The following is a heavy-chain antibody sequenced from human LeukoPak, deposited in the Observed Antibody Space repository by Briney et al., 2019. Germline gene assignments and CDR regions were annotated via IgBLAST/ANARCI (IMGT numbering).Heavy chain of an antibody. J-gene: IGHJ4*02. CDR3: ATYSGYDRIFDY. Sequence: GGSLRLSCAASGFTSSTYGMNWVRQAPGKGLEWVSYISGSTSTIYYADSVKGRFTISRDNAKNSLYLQMNSLRAEDTAVYYCATYSGYDRIFDYWGQGTLVTVSS. V-gene: IGHV3-48*01. D-gene: IGHD5-12*01. CDR1: GFTSSTYG. CDR2: ISGSTSTI.